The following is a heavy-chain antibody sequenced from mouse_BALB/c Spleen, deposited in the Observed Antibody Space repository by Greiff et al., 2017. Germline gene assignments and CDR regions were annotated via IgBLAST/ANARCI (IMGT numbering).Heavy chain of an antibody. D-gene: IGHD1-1*01. CDR2: INSNGGST. J-gene: IGHJ2*01. CDR1: GFTFSSYG. CDR3: ARDRDGSSFFDY. V-gene: IGHV5-6-3*01. Sequence: VQLKESGGGLVQPGGSLKLSCAASGFTFSSYGMSWVRQTPDKRLELVATINSNGGSTYYPDSVKGRFTISRDNAKNTLYLQMSSLKSEDTAMYYCARDRDGSSFFDYWGQGTTLTVSS.